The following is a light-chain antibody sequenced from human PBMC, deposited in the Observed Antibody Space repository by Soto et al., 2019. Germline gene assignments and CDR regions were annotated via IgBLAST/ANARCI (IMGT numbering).Light chain of an antibody. CDR3: SSYAGNGTLI. CDR2: EVN. CDR1: SSDLGDYDY. J-gene: IGLJ2*01. V-gene: IGLV2-8*01. Sequence: QSALTQPPSASGSPGQSVTISCTGTSSDLGDYDYVSWYQQHPGKAPKLMIYEVNQRPSGVPDRFSGSKSGNTASLTVTGLQAEDEADYYCSSYAGNGTLIFGGGTKLTVL.